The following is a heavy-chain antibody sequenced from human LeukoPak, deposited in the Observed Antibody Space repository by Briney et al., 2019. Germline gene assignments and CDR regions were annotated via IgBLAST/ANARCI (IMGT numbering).Heavy chain of an antibody. Sequence: GASVKVSCKVSGYTLTELSMHWVRQAPGKGLEWMGGLDPEDGETIYAQKFQGRVTMTEDTSTDTAYMELSSLRSEDTAVYYCATLFAPPDILTGFPYYFDYWGQGTLVTVSS. CDR2: LDPEDGET. J-gene: IGHJ4*02. D-gene: IGHD3-9*01. CDR1: GYTLTELS. V-gene: IGHV1-24*01. CDR3: ATLFAPPDILTGFPYYFDY.